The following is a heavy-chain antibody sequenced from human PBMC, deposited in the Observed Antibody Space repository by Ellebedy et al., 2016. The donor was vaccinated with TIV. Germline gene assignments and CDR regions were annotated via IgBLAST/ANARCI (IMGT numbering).Heavy chain of an antibody. CDR3: SPTESHNMDA. CDR1: GFTFSNAW. CDR2: IKDKTDGGTI. J-gene: IGHJ6*02. V-gene: IGHV3-15*07. Sequence: PGGSLRLSCAASGFTFSNAWMNWVRQAPGKGLEWVGRIKDKTDGGTIDYAAPVQGRFTISREDSKNTLYLQMNSLKIEDTAVYYCSPTESHNMDAWGQGTAVTVSS. D-gene: IGHD4-11*01.